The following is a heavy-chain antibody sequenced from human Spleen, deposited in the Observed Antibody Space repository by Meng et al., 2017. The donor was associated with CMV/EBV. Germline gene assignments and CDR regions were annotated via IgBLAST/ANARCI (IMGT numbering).Heavy chain of an antibody. CDR2: ITSGGSSI. CDR3: ARSQYSGSYWGSDFYFDY. V-gene: IGHV3-21*01. D-gene: IGHD1-26*01. CDR1: GFTFSSYD. J-gene: IGHJ4*02. Sequence: GDSLKISCAASGFTFSSYDMHWVRQAPGKGLEWVSCITSGGSSIYYADSVKGRFTISRDNAKNSLYLQMNSLRAEDTAVYYCARSQYSGSYWGSDFYFDYWGQGTLVTVSS.